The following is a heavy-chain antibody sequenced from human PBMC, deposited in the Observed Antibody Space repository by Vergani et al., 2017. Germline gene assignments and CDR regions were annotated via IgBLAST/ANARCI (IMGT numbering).Heavy chain of an antibody. D-gene: IGHD5-24*01. Sequence: EVQLVESGGGLVKPGGSLRLSCAASGFTFSSYSMNWVRQAPGKGLEWVSSISSSSSYIYYADSVKGRFTISRDNAKNSLYLQMNSLRAEDTAVYYCARDTGRDDYNVLEYGGQGSLVTGSS. CDR1: GFTFSSYS. CDR2: ISSSSSYI. CDR3: ARDTGRDDYNVLEY. V-gene: IGHV3-21*01. J-gene: IGHJ4*02.